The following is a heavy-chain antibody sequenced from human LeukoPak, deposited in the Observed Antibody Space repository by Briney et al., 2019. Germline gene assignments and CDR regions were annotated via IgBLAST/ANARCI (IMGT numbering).Heavy chain of an antibody. D-gene: IGHD5-18*01. CDR3: ARGAWGYNYGYHNY. CDR2: NIPIFATT. Sequence: SVTVSCQLSGGSFSYAISLVRQAPGHLHESMGGNIPIFATTDYAQKLQGRVTFTTDESTSTAYMELSSLRSEDTAVYYCARGAWGYNYGYHNYWGQGTLVTVSS. CDR1: GGSFSYA. J-gene: IGHJ4*02. V-gene: IGHV1-69*05.